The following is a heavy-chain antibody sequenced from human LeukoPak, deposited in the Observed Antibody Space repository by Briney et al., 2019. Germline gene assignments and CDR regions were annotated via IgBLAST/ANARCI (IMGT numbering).Heavy chain of an antibody. V-gene: IGHV1-2*06. D-gene: IGHD6-19*01. Sequence: ASVKVPCKASGYTFTGYYMHWVRQAPGQGLEWMGRINPNSGGTNYAQKFQGRVTMTRDTSISTAYMELSRLRSDDTAVYYCARDRVAVAGSSEYYGMDVWGQGTTVTVSS. CDR2: INPNSGGT. CDR3: ARDRVAVAGSSEYYGMDV. CDR1: GYTFTGYY. J-gene: IGHJ6*02.